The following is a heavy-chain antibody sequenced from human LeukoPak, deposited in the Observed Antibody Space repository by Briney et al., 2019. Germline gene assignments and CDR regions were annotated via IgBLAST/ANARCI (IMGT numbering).Heavy chain of an antibody. CDR2: VSYDGSNK. V-gene: IGHV3-30*14. D-gene: IGHD6-19*01. Sequence: GRSLRLSCAASGFTFSSYAMHWVRQAPGKGLEWVAVVSYDGSNKYYADSVHGRFTTSRDNSTNTLYLQMNSLRVEDTAAYYCARDLIEGIAVAHDAFDTWGQGTMVTVSS. CDR3: ARDLIEGIAVAHDAFDT. J-gene: IGHJ3*02. CDR1: GFTFSSYA.